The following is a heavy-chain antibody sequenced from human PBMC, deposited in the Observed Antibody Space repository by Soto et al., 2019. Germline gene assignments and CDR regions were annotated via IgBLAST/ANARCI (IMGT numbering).Heavy chain of an antibody. V-gene: IGHV4-4*02. D-gene: IGHD1-7*01. CDR2: IYRTGST. Sequence: LSLTCAVSGGSFTSNNWWTWVRQPPGQGPEWIGEIYRTGSTNYNPSLKSRVTISLDKSENQFSLKVTSLTAADTAVYYCASRDPGTSVDYWGQGTLVTVSS. J-gene: IGHJ4*02. CDR1: GGSFTSNNW. CDR3: ASRDPGTSVDY.